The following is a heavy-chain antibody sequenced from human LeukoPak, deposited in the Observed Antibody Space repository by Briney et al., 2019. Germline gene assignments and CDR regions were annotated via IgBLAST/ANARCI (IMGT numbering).Heavy chain of an antibody. CDR2: ISWNSGSI. CDR1: GFTFDDYA. D-gene: IGHD2-21*01. J-gene: IGHJ4*02. V-gene: IGHV3-9*01. Sequence: GGSLRLSCAASGFTFDDYAMHWVRQAPGKGLGWVSGISWNSGSIGYADSVKGRFTISRDNAKNSLYLQMNSLRAEDTALYYCANVVGYWGQGTLVTVSS. CDR3: ANVVGY.